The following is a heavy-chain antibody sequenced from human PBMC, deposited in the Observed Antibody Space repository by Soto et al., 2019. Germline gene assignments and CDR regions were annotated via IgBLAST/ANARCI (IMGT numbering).Heavy chain of an antibody. D-gene: IGHD3-3*01. J-gene: IGHJ5*02. CDR2: IIPILGIA. Sequence: SVKVSCKASGGTFSSYTISWVRQAPGQGLEWMGRIIPILGIANYAQKFQGRVTITADKSTSTAYMELSSLRSEDTAVYYCARAPYYDFWSGYYSWFDPWGQGTLVTVSS. CDR3: ARAPYYDFWSGYYSWFDP. V-gene: IGHV1-69*02. CDR1: GGTFSSYT.